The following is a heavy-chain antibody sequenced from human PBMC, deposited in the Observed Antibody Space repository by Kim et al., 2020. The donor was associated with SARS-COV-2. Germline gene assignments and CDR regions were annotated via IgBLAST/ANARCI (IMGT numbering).Heavy chain of an antibody. J-gene: IGHJ4*02. Sequence: NYNPSLKSRVTISVDTSKNQFSLKLSSVTAADTAVYYCARGYLPGGYYDYWGQGTLVTVSS. D-gene: IGHD3-22*01. CDR3: ARGYLPGGYYDY. V-gene: IGHV4-34*01.